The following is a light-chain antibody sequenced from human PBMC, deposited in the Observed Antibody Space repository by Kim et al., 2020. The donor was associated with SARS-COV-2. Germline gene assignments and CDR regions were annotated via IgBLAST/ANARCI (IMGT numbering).Light chain of an antibody. CDR2: GAS. V-gene: IGKV3-20*01. CDR3: QQYGSSPYN. CDR1: QSVSSSY. Sequence: LSPGERATLSCSASQSVSSSYLAWYQQKTGQDPRLLIYGASSRATGIPDRFSGSGSGTDFTLTISRLEPEDFAVYYCQQYGSSPYNFGQGTKLEI. J-gene: IGKJ2*01.